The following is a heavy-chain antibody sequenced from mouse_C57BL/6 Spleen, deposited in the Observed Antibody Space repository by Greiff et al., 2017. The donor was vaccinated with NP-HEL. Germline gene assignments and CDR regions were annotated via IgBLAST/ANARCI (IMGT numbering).Heavy chain of an antibody. J-gene: IGHJ2*01. Sequence: VQLQQSGAELARPGASVKMSCKASGYTFTSYTMHWVKQRPGQGLEWIGYINPSSGYTKYNQKFKDKASLTADKSSSTAYMQLSSLTSEDSAVCYCASTSSTVAPFDYWGQGTTLTVSS. D-gene: IGHD1-1*01. CDR1: GYTFTSYT. CDR2: INPSSGYT. CDR3: ASTSSTVAPFDY. V-gene: IGHV1-4*01.